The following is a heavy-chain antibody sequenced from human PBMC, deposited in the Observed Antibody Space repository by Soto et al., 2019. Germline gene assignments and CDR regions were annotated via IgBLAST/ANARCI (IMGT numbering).Heavy chain of an antibody. CDR1: GYTFTSYD. Sequence: QVQLVQSGAEVKKPGASVKVSCKASGYTFTSYDINWVRQATGQGLEGMGWMNPNSGNTAYAQKFQGRVTMTRNTSISTAYMELSSLRSEDTAVYYCAREKSSGYYYDYWGHGTLVTVSS. V-gene: IGHV1-8*01. J-gene: IGHJ4*01. CDR3: AREKSSGYYYDY. CDR2: MNPNSGNT. D-gene: IGHD3-22*01.